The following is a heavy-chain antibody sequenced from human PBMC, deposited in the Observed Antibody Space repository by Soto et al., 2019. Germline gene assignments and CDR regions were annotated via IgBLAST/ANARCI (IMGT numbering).Heavy chain of an antibody. V-gene: IGHV3-30*03. J-gene: IGHJ5*01. D-gene: IGHD3-3*01. Sequence: QVHLVESGGGVVQPGRSLRLSCAASTLTVSLYGIQWVRQAPGKGLDWVAFISNDGGTQYYADSVKGRFSISRDNSMNTVELDMNSLRSEDTGIYYCARDIWSGNYKWFDSWGQGTLVTVSS. CDR3: ARDIWSGNYKWFDS. CDR1: TLTVSLYG. CDR2: ISNDGGTQ.